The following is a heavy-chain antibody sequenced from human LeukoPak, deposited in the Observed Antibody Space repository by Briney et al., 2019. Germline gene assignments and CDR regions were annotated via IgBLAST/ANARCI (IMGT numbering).Heavy chain of an antibody. V-gene: IGHV1-18*04. Sequence: ASVKVSCKASGYTFTGYYMHWVRQAPGQGLEWMGWISAYNGNTNYAQKLQGRVTMTTDTSTSTAYMELRSLRSDDTAVYYCARVFTRTYYYGMDVWGQGTTVTVSS. CDR1: GYTFTGYY. J-gene: IGHJ6*02. D-gene: IGHD1/OR15-1a*01. CDR3: ARVFTRTYYYGMDV. CDR2: ISAYNGNT.